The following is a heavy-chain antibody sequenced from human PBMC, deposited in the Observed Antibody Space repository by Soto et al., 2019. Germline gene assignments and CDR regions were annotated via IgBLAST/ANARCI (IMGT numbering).Heavy chain of an antibody. D-gene: IGHD4-17*01. V-gene: IGHV3-33*01. CDR2: IWYDGSNK. CDR3: ARGPEGDYGPNYYFDY. Sequence: QVQLVESGGGVVQPGRSLRLSCAASGFTFSSYGMHWVRQAPGKGLEWVVVIWYDGSNKYYADSVKGRFTISRDNSKNTLYLQMNSLRAEDTAVYYCARGPEGDYGPNYYFDYWGQGTLVTVSS. J-gene: IGHJ4*02. CDR1: GFTFSSYG.